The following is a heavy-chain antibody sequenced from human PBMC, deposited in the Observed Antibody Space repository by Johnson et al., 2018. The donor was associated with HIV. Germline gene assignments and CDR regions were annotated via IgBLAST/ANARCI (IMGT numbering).Heavy chain of an antibody. J-gene: IGHJ3*02. CDR2: INQDENQK. CDR1: GFTFGDYW. CDR3: ARETGTHAFDI. D-gene: IGHD1-1*01. V-gene: IGHV3-7*01. Sequence: VQLVESGGGLVQPGGSLRLSCAASGFTFGDYWMAWVRQAPGKGLEWVANINQDENQKYYLDSVKGRFTISRDNAKNSLYLQMNNLRVDDAALYYCARETGTHAFDIWGQGTMVTVSS.